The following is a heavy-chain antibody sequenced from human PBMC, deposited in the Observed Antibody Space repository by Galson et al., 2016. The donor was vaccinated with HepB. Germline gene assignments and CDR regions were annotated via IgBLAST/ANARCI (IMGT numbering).Heavy chain of an antibody. CDR2: IYQTGTA. D-gene: IGHD1-26*01. V-gene: IGHV4-4*02. CDR3: ARGTLGTTATMAFDY. J-gene: IGHJ4*02. CDR1: GASISNDYW. Sequence: SETLSLTCAVSGASISNDYWWSWVRQSPEKGFEWLGEIYQTGTANYNPSFTRRATISVDTSKNQISLGLDSVTAADTAVYYCARGTLGTTATMAFDYWGQGTLVSVSS.